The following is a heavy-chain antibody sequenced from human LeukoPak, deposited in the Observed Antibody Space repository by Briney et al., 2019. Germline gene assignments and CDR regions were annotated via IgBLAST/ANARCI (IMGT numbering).Heavy chain of an antibody. V-gene: IGHV4-4*07. CDR2: IYTSSTP. CDR3: ARGPYCGGDCYFDY. D-gene: IGHD2-21*02. J-gene: IGHJ4*02. CDR1: GGSISSYY. Sequence: SESLSLTCPVAGGSISSYYCSWIRQPAGEWMEWVERIYTSSTPNYNPSLKSRVTMSVDTSKSQFSLKLTSVTAADTAVYYCARGPYCGGDCYFDYWGQGTLVTVSS.